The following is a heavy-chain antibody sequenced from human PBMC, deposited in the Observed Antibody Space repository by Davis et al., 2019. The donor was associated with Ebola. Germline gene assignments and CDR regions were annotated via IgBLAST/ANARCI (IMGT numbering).Heavy chain of an antibody. CDR2: ISGSGGST. Sequence: ETLSLTCTVSGASITPYYWGWIRQAPGKGLEWVSAISGSGGSTYYADSVKGRFTISRDNSKNTLYLQMNSLRDEDTAVYYCASTMDYYDSSGYYYGMDVWGQGTTVTVSS. D-gene: IGHD3-22*01. CDR1: GASITPYY. V-gene: IGHV3-23*01. J-gene: IGHJ6*02. CDR3: ASTMDYYDSSGYYYGMDV.